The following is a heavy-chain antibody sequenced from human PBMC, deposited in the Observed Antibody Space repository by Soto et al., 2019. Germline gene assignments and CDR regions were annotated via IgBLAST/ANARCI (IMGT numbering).Heavy chain of an antibody. CDR2: INASNGNT. CDR1: GYTFTSYA. V-gene: IGHV1-3*01. J-gene: IGHJ4*02. CDR3: ARLSGWYRFLDY. D-gene: IGHD6-19*01. Sequence: ASVKVSCKASGYTFTSYAMHWVRQAPGQRLEWMGWINASNGNTKYSQKFQGRVTITRDTSASTAYMELSSLRSEDTAVYYCARLSGWYRFLDYWGQGTLVTVSS.